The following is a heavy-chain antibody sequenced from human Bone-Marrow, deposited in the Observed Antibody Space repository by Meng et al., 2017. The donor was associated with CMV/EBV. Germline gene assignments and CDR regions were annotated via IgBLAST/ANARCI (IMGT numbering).Heavy chain of an antibody. CDR3: ARDPGNREGGYYYYYGMDV. J-gene: IGHJ6*02. D-gene: IGHD1-14*01. CDR2: ISSSAATI. V-gene: IGHV3-11*01. Sequence: GESLKISCAASGFSFSDYYMSWIRQAPAKGLEWVSYISSSAATIYYADSVKGRFTISRDNAKNSLFLQMNSLRAEDTAVYYCARDPGNREGGYYYYYGMDVWGQGTTVTVSS. CDR1: GFSFSDYY.